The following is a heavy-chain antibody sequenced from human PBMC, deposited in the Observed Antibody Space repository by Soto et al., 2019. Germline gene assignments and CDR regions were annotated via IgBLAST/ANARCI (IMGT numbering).Heavy chain of an antibody. D-gene: IGHD3-3*01. CDR3: AKSRGAGVDFWSGYDAFDI. CDR2: ISGSGGST. V-gene: IGHV3-23*01. Sequence: EVQLLESGGGLVQPGGSLRLSCAASGFTFSSYAMSWVRQAPGKGLEWVSAISGSGGSTYYADSVKGRFTISRDNSKNTLYLQMNSLRAEDTAVYYCAKSRGAGVDFWSGYDAFDIWGQGTMVTVSS. CDR1: GFTFSSYA. J-gene: IGHJ3*02.